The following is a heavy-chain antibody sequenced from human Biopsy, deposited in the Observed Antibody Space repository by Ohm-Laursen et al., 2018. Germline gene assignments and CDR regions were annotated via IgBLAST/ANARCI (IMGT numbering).Heavy chain of an antibody. CDR2: INPNSDDT. CDR1: GYTFTPYY. D-gene: IGHD3-10*01. V-gene: IGHV1-2*02. CDR3: ARGYSRRVSIFEASIYWFDT. Sequence: GSSVKVSCKASGYTFTPYYIHWMRQAPGQGLEWMGWINPNSDDTNYAQKFQGGVTMTRNTSISTAFMEMTSLRSEDTAVYFCARGYSRRVSIFEASIYWFDTWGQGTLVTVSS. J-gene: IGHJ5*02.